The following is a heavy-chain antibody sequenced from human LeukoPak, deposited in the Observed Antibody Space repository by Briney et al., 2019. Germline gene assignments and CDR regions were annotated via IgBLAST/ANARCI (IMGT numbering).Heavy chain of an antibody. V-gene: IGHV3-48*03. CDR2: ISSSGSNI. Sequence: GGSLRLSCAASGFTFSSYEMNWVRQAPGKGREGVSYISSSGSNIYYADSVKGRFTISRDNAKNSLYLQMNSLRAEDTAVYYCAELGITMIGGVWGKGPTVTISS. CDR3: AELGITMIGGV. J-gene: IGHJ6*04. D-gene: IGHD3-10*02. CDR1: GFTFSSYE.